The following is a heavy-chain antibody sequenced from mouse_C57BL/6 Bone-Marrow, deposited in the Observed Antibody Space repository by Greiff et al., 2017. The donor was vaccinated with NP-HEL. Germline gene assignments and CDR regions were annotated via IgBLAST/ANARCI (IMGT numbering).Heavy chain of an antibody. CDR2: INPSDSDP. Sequence: QVQLKQSGAELVKPGASVKVSCKASGYTFTSYWMHWVKQRPGQGLEWIGRINPSDSDPNYNQKFKGKATLTVDKSSSTAYMQCSSLTSEDSAVYYFAISVTTVVATEGLFAYWGQGTLVTVSA. D-gene: IGHD1-1*01. CDR3: AISVTTVVATEGLFAY. V-gene: IGHV1-74*01. J-gene: IGHJ3*01. CDR1: GYTFTSYW.